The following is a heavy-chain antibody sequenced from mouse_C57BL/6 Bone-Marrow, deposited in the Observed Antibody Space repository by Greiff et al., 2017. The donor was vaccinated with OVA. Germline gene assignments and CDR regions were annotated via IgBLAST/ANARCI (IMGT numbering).Heavy chain of an antibody. CDR3: ARPYGNFAMDY. D-gene: IGHD2-1*01. V-gene: IGHV5-15*01. Sequence: EVHLVESGGGLVQPGGSLKLSCAASGFTFSDYGMAWVRQAPRKGPAWVAFISNLAYSIYYADTVTGRFTISRENAKNTLYLEMSSLRSEDTAMYYCARPYGNFAMDYWGQGTSVTVSS. CDR2: ISNLAYSI. CDR1: GFTFSDYG. J-gene: IGHJ4*01.